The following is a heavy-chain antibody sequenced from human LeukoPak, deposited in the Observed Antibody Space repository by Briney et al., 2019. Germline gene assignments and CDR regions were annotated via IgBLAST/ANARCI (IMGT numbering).Heavy chain of an antibody. D-gene: IGHD6-25*01. CDR3: ARWQRMLGFYYFDY. CDR2: IIPIFGTA. J-gene: IGHJ4*02. CDR1: GGTFSSYS. Sequence: SVKVSCKASGGTFSSYSITWVRQAPGQGLEWMGGIIPIFGTANYAQKFQGGVTITADESTSTAYMELSSLRSEDTAVYYCARWQRMLGFYYFDYWGQGTLVTVSS. V-gene: IGHV1-69*13.